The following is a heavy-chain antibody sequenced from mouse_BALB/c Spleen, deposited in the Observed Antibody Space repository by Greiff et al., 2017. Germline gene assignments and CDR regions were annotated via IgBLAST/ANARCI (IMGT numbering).Heavy chain of an antibody. Sequence: VQVVESGPEPVKPGASVKMSCKASGYTFTDYVISWVKQRTGQGLEWIGEIYPGSGSTYYNEKFKGKATLTADKSSNTAYMQLSSLTSEDSAVYFCARHYGYAWFAYWGQGTLVTVSA. CDR2: IYPGSGST. V-gene: IGHV1-77*01. J-gene: IGHJ3*01. CDR1: GYTFTDYV. D-gene: IGHD1-2*01. CDR3: ARHYGYAWFAY.